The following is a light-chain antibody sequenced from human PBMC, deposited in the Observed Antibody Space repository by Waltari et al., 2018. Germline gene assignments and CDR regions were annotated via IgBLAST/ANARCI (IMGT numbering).Light chain of an antibody. CDR1: SSDVGGHDY. CDR2: VVS. CDR3: SSYTSINTFV. J-gene: IGLJ1*01. V-gene: IGLV2-14*01. Sequence: QSALTQPASVSGSPGQSITIPCTGTSSDVGGHDYVSWYQQHPGKAPKLMIYVVSKRPSGVSDLFSGSKSGNTASLTISGLQAEDEADYYCSSYTSINTFVFGTGTKVTVL.